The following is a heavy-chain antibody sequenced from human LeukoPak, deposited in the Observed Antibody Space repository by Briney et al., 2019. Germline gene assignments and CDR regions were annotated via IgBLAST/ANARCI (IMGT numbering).Heavy chain of an antibody. Sequence: GGSLRLSCAASGFTFSSYSMNWVRQAPGKGLEWVSSISSSSSYIYYADSVKGRFTISRDNAKNSLYLQMNSLRAEDTAVYYCATLVGATPEYFQHWGQGTLVTVSS. CDR3: ATLVGATPEYFQH. CDR1: GFTFSSYS. D-gene: IGHD1-26*01. CDR2: ISSSSSYI. J-gene: IGHJ1*01. V-gene: IGHV3-21*01.